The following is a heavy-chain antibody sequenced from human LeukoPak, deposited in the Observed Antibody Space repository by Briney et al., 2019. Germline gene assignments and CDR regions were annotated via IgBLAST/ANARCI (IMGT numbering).Heavy chain of an antibody. V-gene: IGHV4-39*01. CDR3: AGGRYSGYDDVFDY. J-gene: IGHJ4*02. D-gene: IGHD5-12*01. CDR1: GGSVSSSSYY. Sequence: SETLSLTCTVSGGSVSSSSYYWGWIRQPPGKGLEWIGSMYYSGTTYYNPSLNSRVTISVDTSKNQFSLKLSSVTAADTAIYYCAGGRYSGYDDVFDYWGQGTLVTVSS. CDR2: MYYSGTT.